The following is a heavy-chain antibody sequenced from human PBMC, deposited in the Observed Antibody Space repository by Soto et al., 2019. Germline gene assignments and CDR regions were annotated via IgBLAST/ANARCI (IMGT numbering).Heavy chain of an antibody. Sequence: PGGSLRLSCAASGFTFSGSAIHWVRQATGKGLEWVGRIRSRADDYATAYAASVKGRFTISRDDSQNTAYLQMNSLNTEDTAVYYCTSLDSSVTNVAYYYGMDVCGRGTTVTVSS. CDR1: GFTFSGSA. CDR3: TSLDSSVTNVAYYYGMDV. V-gene: IGHV3-73*01. D-gene: IGHD2-8*01. J-gene: IGHJ6*02. CDR2: IRSRADDYAT.